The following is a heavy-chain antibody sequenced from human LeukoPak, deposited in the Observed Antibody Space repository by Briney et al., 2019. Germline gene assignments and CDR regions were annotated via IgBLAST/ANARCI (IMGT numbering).Heavy chain of an antibody. V-gene: IGHV4-61*02. J-gene: IGHJ4*02. Sequence: SETLSLTCTVSGGSISSASYYWGWIRQPAGKGLEWIGRIYTSGSTNYNPSLKSRVTISVDTSKNQFSLKLSSVTAADTAVYYCAMRERLAAAFDYWGQGTLVTVSS. CDR3: AMRERLAAAFDY. CDR2: IYTSGST. D-gene: IGHD6-13*01. CDR1: GGSISSASYY.